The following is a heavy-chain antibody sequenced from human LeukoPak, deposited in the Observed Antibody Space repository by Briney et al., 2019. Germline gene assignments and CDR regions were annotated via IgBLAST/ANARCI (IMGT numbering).Heavy chain of an antibody. CDR3: ARGASTDTGWFDP. Sequence: GGSLRLSCAASGFTFSTYWMHWVRQAPGKGLVWVSRINSDGSSTTYADSVKGRFTISRDNAKNTLFLQMNSLRVEDTAVCYCARGASTDTGWFDPWGQGTLVTVSS. D-gene: IGHD2-2*01. CDR1: GFTFSTYW. J-gene: IGHJ5*02. V-gene: IGHV3-74*01. CDR2: INSDGSST.